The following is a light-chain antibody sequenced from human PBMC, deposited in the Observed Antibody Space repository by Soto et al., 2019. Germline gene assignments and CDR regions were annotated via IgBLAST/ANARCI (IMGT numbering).Light chain of an antibody. CDR3: QHYNNWPPWT. CDR2: GAS. J-gene: IGKJ1*01. CDR1: QNVSGN. Sequence: EIVMTQSPATLSVSPGERATFSCRASQNVSGNLAWYQQKPGQAPRLLIYGASIRATGIPARFSGSGSETEFTLTISTLQSEDFALYYCQHYNNWPPWTFGQGTKVDSK. V-gene: IGKV3-15*01.